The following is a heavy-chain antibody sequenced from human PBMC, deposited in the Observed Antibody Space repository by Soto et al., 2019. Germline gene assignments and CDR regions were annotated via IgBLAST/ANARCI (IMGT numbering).Heavy chain of an antibody. V-gene: IGHV4-4*02. CDR3: ARVGVGYCSGGSCNYFDY. CDR1: SGSISSSNW. Sequence: QVQLQESGPGLVKPSGTLSLTCAVSSGSISSSNWWSWVRQPPGKGLEWIGEIYHSGSTNYNPSLKSRVTISVDKSKNQFSLKLSSVTAADTAVYYCARVGVGYCSGGSCNYFDYWGQGTLVTVFS. J-gene: IGHJ4*02. D-gene: IGHD2-15*01. CDR2: IYHSGST.